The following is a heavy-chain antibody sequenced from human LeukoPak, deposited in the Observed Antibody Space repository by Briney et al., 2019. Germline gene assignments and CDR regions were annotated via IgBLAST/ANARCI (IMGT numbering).Heavy chain of an antibody. J-gene: IGHJ6*02. CDR2: IFYTGIT. D-gene: IGHD1-14*01. CDR3: ARVQGSPGRGMDV. Sequence: TSETLSLTCTVSGGSLISSDFYWGWIRQSPEKGLEWLGSIFYTGITYYHPSLKSRVTLSLDTSKNDFSLILTSVTAADTAMYFCARVQGSPGRGMDVWGQGTTVAVSS. V-gene: IGHV4-39*07. CDR1: GGSLISSDFY.